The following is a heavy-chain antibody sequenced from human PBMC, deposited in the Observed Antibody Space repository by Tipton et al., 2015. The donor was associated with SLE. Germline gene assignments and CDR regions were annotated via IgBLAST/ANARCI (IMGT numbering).Heavy chain of an antibody. CDR3: AKETGSSYFDY. V-gene: IGHV3-23*01. Sequence: SLRLSCAASGFIFSSYAMSWVRQAPGKGLEWVSAISGSGGSTYYADSVKGRFTISGDNSKNTLYLQMNSLSAEDTAVYYCAKETGSSYFDYWGQGTLVTVSS. J-gene: IGHJ4*02. D-gene: IGHD2-15*01. CDR1: GFIFSSYA. CDR2: ISGSGGST.